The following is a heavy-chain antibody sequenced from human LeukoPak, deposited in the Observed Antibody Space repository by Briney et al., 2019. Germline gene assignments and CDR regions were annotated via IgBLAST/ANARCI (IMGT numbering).Heavy chain of an antibody. CDR2: INHSGST. D-gene: IGHD6-19*01. V-gene: IGHV4-34*01. J-gene: IGHJ2*01. CDR3: ARRIGYSSGWAHWYFDL. CDR1: GGSFSGYF. Sequence: SETLPLTCALYGGSFSGYFWSWIRQPPGKGLEWIGEINHSGSTNYNASLKSRVTISVDTSNNQFSLKLSSVTAADTAVYYCARRIGYSSGWAHWYFDLWGRGTLVTVSS.